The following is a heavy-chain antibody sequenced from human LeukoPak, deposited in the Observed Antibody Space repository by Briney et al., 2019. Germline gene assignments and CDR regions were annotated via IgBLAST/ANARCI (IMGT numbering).Heavy chain of an antibody. CDR1: GFTFSNYA. D-gene: IGHD2-15*01. CDR3: TRGYYRVDF. Sequence: GGSLRLSCAASGFTFSNYAMTWVRQAPGKGLEWVSGISGSGSSTYYADSVKGRFTISRENAKNSLYLQMNSLRAEDTAVYYCTRGYYRVDFWGQGTLVTVSS. V-gene: IGHV3-23*01. J-gene: IGHJ4*02. CDR2: ISGSGSST.